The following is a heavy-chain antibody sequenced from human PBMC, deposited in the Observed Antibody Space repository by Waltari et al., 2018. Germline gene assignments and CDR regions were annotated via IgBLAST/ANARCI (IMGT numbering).Heavy chain of an antibody. V-gene: IGHV3-30*02. J-gene: IGHJ5*02. CDR1: GFSFSNHG. D-gene: IGHD3-22*01. CDR2: VSYDGINK. Sequence: QVQLVESGGGVVQPGGSLRLSGAASGFSFSNHGVNWVRQAPGKGLGWVAFVSYDGINKHYADSVKGRFTISKDNSNNMLYLQMNSLRAEDTAVYYCAKGADSSGYYSNWFDPWGQGTLVTVSS. CDR3: AKGADSSGYYSNWFDP.